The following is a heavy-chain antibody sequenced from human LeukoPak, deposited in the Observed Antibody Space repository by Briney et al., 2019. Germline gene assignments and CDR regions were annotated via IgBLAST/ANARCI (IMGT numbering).Heavy chain of an antibody. V-gene: IGHV1-8*02. J-gene: IGHJ5*02. D-gene: IGHD4-17*01. Sequence: ASVKVSCKASGGTFSSYAISWVRQATGQGLEWMGWMNPNSGNTGYAQKFQGRVTMTRNTSISTAYMELSSLRSEDTAVYYCARPLRWSNWFDPWGQGTLVTVSS. CDR1: GGTFSSYA. CDR3: ARPLRWSNWFDP. CDR2: MNPNSGNT.